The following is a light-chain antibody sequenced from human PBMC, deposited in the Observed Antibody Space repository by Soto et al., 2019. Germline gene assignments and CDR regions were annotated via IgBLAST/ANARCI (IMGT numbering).Light chain of an antibody. CDR1: QSVTSS. V-gene: IGKV3-15*01. CDR2: AAS. CDR3: QQYNIWPLWT. Sequence: EIVLTQSPGALSLPPGERETLSCRASQSVTSSLPWYQQKPGQPPRLLLYAASTRATDVPARFSGGGSETEFTLTIRSLQSEDFAVYFCQQYNIWPLWTFGQGTKVDI. J-gene: IGKJ1*01.